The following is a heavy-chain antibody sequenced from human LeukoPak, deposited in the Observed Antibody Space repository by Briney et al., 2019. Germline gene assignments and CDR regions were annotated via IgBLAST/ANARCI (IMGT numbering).Heavy chain of an antibody. CDR3: ARDPAGVDY. D-gene: IGHD3-10*01. Sequence: GGSLRLSCAASGFTFSNYEMSWVRQAPGKGLEWVSYISGGGSTMYYADSVKGRFTISRDNAENSLILQMNSLRAEDTAVYYSARDPAGVDYWGQGTLVTVSS. V-gene: IGHV3-48*03. CDR2: ISGGGSTM. J-gene: IGHJ4*02. CDR1: GFTFSNYE.